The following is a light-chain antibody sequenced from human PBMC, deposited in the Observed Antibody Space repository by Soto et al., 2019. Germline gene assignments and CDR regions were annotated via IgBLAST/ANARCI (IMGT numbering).Light chain of an antibody. V-gene: IGLV2-14*01. J-gene: IGLJ1*01. Sequence: QSALTQPASVSGSPGQSITISCTGTSSDIGGYDYVSWYQQRPGKAPKLMIYEVRYRPSGVSNRFSGSKSGNTTSLTISGLQAEDEADYYCCSYTRTSNHYFFGSGTKVTAL. CDR2: EVR. CDR1: SSDIGGYDY. CDR3: CSYTRTSNHYF.